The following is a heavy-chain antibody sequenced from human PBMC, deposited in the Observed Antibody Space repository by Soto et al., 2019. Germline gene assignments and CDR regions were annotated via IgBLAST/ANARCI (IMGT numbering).Heavy chain of an antibody. J-gene: IGHJ3*02. Sequence: EVQLVESGGGLVQPGRSLRLSCAASGFTFDDYAMHWVRQAPGKGLEWVSGISWNSGSIGYADSVKGRFTISRDNAKNSLYPQMNSLRAEDTALYYCAKAASLTVTTWLSGAFDIWGQGTMVTVSS. D-gene: IGHD4-17*01. V-gene: IGHV3-9*01. CDR1: GFTFDDYA. CDR2: ISWNSGSI. CDR3: AKAASLTVTTWLSGAFDI.